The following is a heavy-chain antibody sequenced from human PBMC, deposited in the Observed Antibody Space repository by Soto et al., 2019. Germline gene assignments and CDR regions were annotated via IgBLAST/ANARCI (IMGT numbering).Heavy chain of an antibody. J-gene: IGHJ4*02. D-gene: IGHD3-22*01. CDR3: AKEHHYYDSSGYYYGGYYFDY. CDR2: ISYDGSNK. Sequence: QVQLVESGGGVVQPGRSLRLSCAASGFTFSSYGMHWVRQAPGKGLEWVAVISYDGSNKYYADSVKGRFTISRDNSKNTLYLQMNSLGAEDTAVYYCAKEHHYYDSSGYYYGGYYFDYWGQGTLVTVSS. V-gene: IGHV3-30*18. CDR1: GFTFSSYG.